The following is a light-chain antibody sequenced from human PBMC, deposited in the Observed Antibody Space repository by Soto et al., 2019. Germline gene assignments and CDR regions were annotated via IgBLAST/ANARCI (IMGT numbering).Light chain of an antibody. CDR2: DVS. CDR1: SSDVGGYNY. Sequence: QSALTQPASVSGSPGQSITISCTGTSSDVGGYNYVSWYQQHPGKAPKLMIYDVSDRPSGVSSLFSGSKSGNTASLTISGLQAEDEADYYCSSYTSRCTLLLGGGTKLTVL. CDR3: SSYTSRCTLL. V-gene: IGLV2-14*01. J-gene: IGLJ2*01.